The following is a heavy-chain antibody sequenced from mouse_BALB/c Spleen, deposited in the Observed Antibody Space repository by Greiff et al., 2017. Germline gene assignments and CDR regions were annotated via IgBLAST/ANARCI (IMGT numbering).Heavy chain of an antibody. D-gene: IGHD1-1*01. CDR1: GYTFTDYY. Sequence: VQLVESGPELVKPGASVKISCKASGYTFTDYYINWVKQKPGQGLEWIGWIYPGSGNTKYNEKFKGKATLTVDTSSSTAYMQLSSLTSEDTAVYFCARGLLSGFDYWGQGTTLTVSS. J-gene: IGHJ2*01. CDR3: ARGLLSGFDY. CDR2: IYPGSGNT. V-gene: IGHV1-84*02.